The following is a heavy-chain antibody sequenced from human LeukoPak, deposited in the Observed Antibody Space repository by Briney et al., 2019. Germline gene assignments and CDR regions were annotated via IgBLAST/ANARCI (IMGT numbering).Heavy chain of an antibody. CDR1: GYTFTSYD. V-gene: IGHV1-8*01. D-gene: IGHD2-2*02. CDR3: ATVAELGSCSSSSCYTN. J-gene: IGHJ4*02. CDR2: MNPNSGNT. Sequence: ASVTVSCTASGYTFTSYDVNWVRQAPGQGLEWMGWMNPNSGNTGYAQKFQGRVTMTRDTSTSTAYMELNSLKSEDTAIYYCATVAELGSCSSSSCYTNWGQGTLVTVSS.